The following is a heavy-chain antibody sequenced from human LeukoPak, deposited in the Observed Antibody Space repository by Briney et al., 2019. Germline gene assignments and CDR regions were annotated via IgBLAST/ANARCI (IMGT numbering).Heavy chain of an antibody. D-gene: IGHD1-26*01. V-gene: IGHV3-74*01. J-gene: IGHJ4*02. CDR2: INSDGSST. CDR3: ARGTGSYYSLGY. CDR1: GFTFSSYW. Sequence: GGSLRLSCAASGFTFSSYWMHWVRQAPGKGLVWVSRINSDGSSTSYADSVKGRFTISRDNAKNTLYLQMNSLRDEDTAMYYCARGTGSYYSLGYWGQGTLVTVSS.